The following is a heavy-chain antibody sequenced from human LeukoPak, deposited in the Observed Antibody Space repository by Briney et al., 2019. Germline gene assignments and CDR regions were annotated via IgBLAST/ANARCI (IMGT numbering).Heavy chain of an antibody. CDR1: GFTVGNNH. J-gene: IGHJ4*02. D-gene: IGHD5-24*01. CDR3: VKDPKDGYAHFDC. CDR2: IHSDGRT. V-gene: IGHV3-66*02. Sequence: GGSLRLSCAASGFTVGNNHMNWVRQTPGKGLEWVSIIHSDGRTSYADSVKGRFTISRGSSKNTLYLQMDSLRPEDTAVYYCVKDPKDGYAHFDCWGQGTLVTVSS.